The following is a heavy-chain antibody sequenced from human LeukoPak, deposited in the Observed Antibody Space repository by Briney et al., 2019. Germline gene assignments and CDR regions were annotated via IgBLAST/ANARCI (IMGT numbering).Heavy chain of an antibody. CDR3: ARDLSGLWQQFDY. CDR2: ITSGGTYI. J-gene: IGHJ4*02. CDR1: GLTFSDYN. D-gene: IGHD5-24*01. Sequence: GGSLRLSCAASGLTFSDYNMAWVRQAPGKGLEWVSSITSGGTYIYYADSVKGRFTISRDNAKNSLYLQMNSLRAEDTAVYYCARDLSGLWQQFDYWGQGTLVTVSS. V-gene: IGHV3-21*01.